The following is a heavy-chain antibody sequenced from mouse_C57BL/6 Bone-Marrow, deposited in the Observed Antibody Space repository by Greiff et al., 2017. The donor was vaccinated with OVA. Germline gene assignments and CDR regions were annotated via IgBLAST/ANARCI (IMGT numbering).Heavy chain of an antibody. D-gene: IGHD3-2*02. CDR3: ARVGAQATSYFDY. CDR1: GYTFTSYN. V-gene: IGHV1-12*01. CDR2: IYPGNGDT. Sequence: LQQSGAELVRPGASVKMSCKASGYTFTSYNMHWVKQTPRRGLEWIGAIYPGNGDTSYNQKFKGQATLTVDKSSSTAYMQLRSLTSVDSAVYCCARVGAQATSYFDYWGQGTTLTVSS. J-gene: IGHJ2*01.